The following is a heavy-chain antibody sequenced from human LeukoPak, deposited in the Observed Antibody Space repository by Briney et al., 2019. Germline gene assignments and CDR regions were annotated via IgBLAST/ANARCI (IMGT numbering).Heavy chain of an antibody. CDR3: AKLPLGTFDWYFDL. Sequence: YPGGSLRLSCAASGFTFSSYAMSWVRQAPGKGLEWVSAISGSGGSTYYADSVKGRFTVSRDNSKNTLYLQMNSLRAEDTAVYYCAKLPLGTFDWYFDLWGRGTLVTVSS. D-gene: IGHD7-27*01. CDR2: ISGSGGST. CDR1: GFTFSSYA. V-gene: IGHV3-23*01. J-gene: IGHJ2*01.